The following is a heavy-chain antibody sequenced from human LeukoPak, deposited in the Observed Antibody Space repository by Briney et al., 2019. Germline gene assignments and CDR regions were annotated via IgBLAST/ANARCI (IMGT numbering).Heavy chain of an antibody. CDR3: AKTYGYYYGSGSYNRRVNWFDP. D-gene: IGHD3-10*01. J-gene: IGHJ5*02. CDR2: IIPIFGTA. V-gene: IGHV1-69*01. Sequence: SVKASCKASGGTFSSYAISWVRQAPGQGLEWMGGIIPIFGTANYAQKFQGRVTITADESTSTAYMELSSLRSEDTAVYYCAKTYGYYYGSGSYNRRVNWFDPWGQGTLVTVSS. CDR1: GGTFSSYA.